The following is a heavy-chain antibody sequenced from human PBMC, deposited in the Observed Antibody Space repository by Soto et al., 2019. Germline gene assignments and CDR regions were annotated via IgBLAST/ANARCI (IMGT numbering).Heavy chain of an antibody. CDR2: IIPIFGTA. V-gene: IGHV1-69*13. CDR1: GGTFSSYA. D-gene: IGHD3-22*01. Sequence: SVKVSCKASGGTFSSYAISWVRQAPGQGLEWMGGIIPIFGTANYAQKFQGRVTITADESTSTAYMELSSLRSEDTAVYYCARGGYYYGNSGQNAYDYWGQGTLVTVSS. J-gene: IGHJ4*01. CDR3: ARGGYYYGNSGQNAYDY.